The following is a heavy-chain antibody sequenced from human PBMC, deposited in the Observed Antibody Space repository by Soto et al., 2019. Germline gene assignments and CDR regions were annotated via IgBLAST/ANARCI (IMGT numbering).Heavy chain of an antibody. CDR3: ARDSVGAAYFDY. D-gene: IGHD2-15*01. CDR2: ISYDGSNK. Sequence: PGGSLRLSCVVSGFRFSSYGFHWVRQAPGKGLEWVAVISYDGSNKYYADSVKGRFTISRDNSKNTLYLQMNSLRAEDTAVYYCARDSVGAAYFDYWGQGTLVTVSS. J-gene: IGHJ4*02. CDR1: GFRFSSYG. V-gene: IGHV3-30*03.